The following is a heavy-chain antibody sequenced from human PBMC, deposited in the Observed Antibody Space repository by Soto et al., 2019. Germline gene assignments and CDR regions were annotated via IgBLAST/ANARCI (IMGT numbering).Heavy chain of an antibody. CDR3: ARRLNLGSFDH. J-gene: IGHJ5*02. D-gene: IGHD3-10*01. CDR2: VNHSGGV. CDR1: GVSLTGYH. Sequence: KPSETLSLTCNVSGVSLTGYHWNWIRQPPGKTLEWIGFVNHSGGVSYNPSLKGRASISVDRSKNQFSLRLSSVTASDTAVYYCARRLNLGSFDHWGQGTLVTVSS. V-gene: IGHV4-59*01.